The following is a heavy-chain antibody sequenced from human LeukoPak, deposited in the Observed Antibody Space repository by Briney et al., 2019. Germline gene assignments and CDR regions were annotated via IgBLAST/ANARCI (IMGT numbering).Heavy chain of an antibody. CDR2: ISGSGGST. D-gene: IGHD6-19*01. CDR1: GFTFSSSA. Sequence: PGGSLRLSCAASGFTFSSSAMNWVRQAPGKGLEWVSAISGSGGSTYYADSVKGRFTISRDNSKNTLYLQMNSLRAEDTALYYCAKEIGYSSGWYYYYYMDVWGKGTTVTISS. CDR3: AKEIGYSSGWYYYYYMDV. J-gene: IGHJ6*03. V-gene: IGHV3-23*01.